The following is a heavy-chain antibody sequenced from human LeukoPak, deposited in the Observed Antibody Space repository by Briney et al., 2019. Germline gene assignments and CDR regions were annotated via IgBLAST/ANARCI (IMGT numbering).Heavy chain of an antibody. J-gene: IGHJ4*02. V-gene: IGHV3-48*01. Sequence: GGSLRLSCAASGFTFSSYSMNWVRQAPGKGLEWISHIDSSGSDIYYADSVKGRFTISRDNAQNALFLQMNRLRVEDTAVYYCAAGTAADYWGQGTLVTVSS. D-gene: IGHD6-13*01. CDR1: GFTFSSYS. CDR3: AAGTAADY. CDR2: IDSSGSDI.